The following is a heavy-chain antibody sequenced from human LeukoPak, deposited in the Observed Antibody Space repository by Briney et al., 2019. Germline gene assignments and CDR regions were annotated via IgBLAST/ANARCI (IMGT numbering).Heavy chain of an antibody. Sequence: SETLSLTCTVSGASMSDHYWSWIRQPPGKGLEFMGYINDSGNTNYNPSLKSRVTVSIDTSKNQFSLRLSSVTAADTAVYYCARRDITSGIDYWGQGTLVTASS. J-gene: IGHJ4*02. CDR3: ARRDITSGIDY. CDR2: INDSGNT. V-gene: IGHV4-59*11. CDR1: GASMSDHY. D-gene: IGHD5-12*01.